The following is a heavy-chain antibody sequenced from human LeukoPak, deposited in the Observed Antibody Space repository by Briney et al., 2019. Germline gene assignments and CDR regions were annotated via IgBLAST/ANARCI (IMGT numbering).Heavy chain of an antibody. CDR2: IKSKTDGGTT. CDR1: GFTFSNAW. V-gene: IGHV3-15*01. Sequence: GGSLRLSCAASGFTFSNAWMSWVRQAPGKGLEWVGRIKSKTDGGTTDCAAPVKGRFTISRDDSKNTLYLQMNSLKTEDTAVYYCTTDGWELPGLDYWGQETLVTVSS. J-gene: IGHJ4*02. D-gene: IGHD1-26*01. CDR3: TTDGWELPGLDY.